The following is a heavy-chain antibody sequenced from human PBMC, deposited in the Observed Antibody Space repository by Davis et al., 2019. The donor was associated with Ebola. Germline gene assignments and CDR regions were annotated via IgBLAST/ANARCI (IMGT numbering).Heavy chain of an antibody. J-gene: IGHJ4*02. CDR2: ISISSGFT. CDR3: ARGPRKMATTNFDY. D-gene: IGHD5-24*01. CDR1: GFTFSDYY. V-gene: IGHV3-11*06. Sequence: PGGSLRLSCAASGFTFSDYYMSWVRQAPGKGLEWVSYISISSGFTNYADSVKGRFTLSRDNAKNSLYLQMNSLRAEDTAVYYCARGPRKMATTNFDYGGQGTLVTVSS.